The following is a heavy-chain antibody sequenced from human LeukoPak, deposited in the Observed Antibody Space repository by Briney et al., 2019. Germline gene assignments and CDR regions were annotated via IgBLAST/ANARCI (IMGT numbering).Heavy chain of an antibody. CDR1: GFTFSDSY. CDR3: ARDPRTVRI. V-gene: IGHV3-11*04. CDR2: ISGNGGVI. Sequence: GGSLRLSCAASGFTFSDSYMTWVRQAPGKGLEWLSYISGNGGVIQYADSVKGRFTISRDNAKNLLYLQMDSLRVEDTAIYYCARDPRTVRIWGQGTLVTVSS. D-gene: IGHD1-1*01. J-gene: IGHJ4*02.